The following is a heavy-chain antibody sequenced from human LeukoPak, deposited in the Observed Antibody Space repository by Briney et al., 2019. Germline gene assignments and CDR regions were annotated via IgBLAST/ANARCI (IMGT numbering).Heavy chain of an antibody. CDR3: ARDQGHDYGFLDY. CDR2: IIPIFGIA. J-gene: IGHJ4*02. Sequence: SVKVSCKASGGTFTSYAISWVRQAPGQGLEWRGGIIPIFGIANYAQKFQGRVTITADKSTSTASMELRPLTSQDTAVYYCARDQGHDYGFLDYWGQGTLVTVSS. CDR1: GGTFTSYA. D-gene: IGHD4-17*01. V-gene: IGHV1-69*10.